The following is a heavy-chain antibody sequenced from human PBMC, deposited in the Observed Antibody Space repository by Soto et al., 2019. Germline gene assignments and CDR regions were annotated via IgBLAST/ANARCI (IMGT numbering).Heavy chain of an antibody. Sequence: EVQLVQSGAEVKKPGESLKISCKGSGYSFTSYWIGWVRQMPGKGLEWMGIIYPGDSDTRYSPSFQGQVTISADKSIRTAYLQWSSLKASETAMDYCARLSAGEAAGRNYYNGMDVWGQGTTVTVSS. CDR3: ARLSAGEAAGRNYYNGMDV. CDR2: IYPGDSDT. V-gene: IGHV5-51*03. J-gene: IGHJ6*02. CDR1: GYSFTSYW. D-gene: IGHD6-13*01.